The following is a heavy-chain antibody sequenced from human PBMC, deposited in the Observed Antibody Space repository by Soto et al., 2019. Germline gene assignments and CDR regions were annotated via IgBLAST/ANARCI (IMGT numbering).Heavy chain of an antibody. CDR1: GGSISSYY. J-gene: IGHJ3*02. CDR3: ARHLQQQLVPDAFDI. CDR2: IYYSGST. Sequence: SETLSLTCTVSGGSISSYYWSWIRQPPGKGLEWIGYIYYSGSTNYNPSLKSRVTISVDTSKNQFSLKLSSVTAADTAVYYCARHLQQQLVPDAFDIWGQGTMVTVS. D-gene: IGHD6-13*01. V-gene: IGHV4-59*08.